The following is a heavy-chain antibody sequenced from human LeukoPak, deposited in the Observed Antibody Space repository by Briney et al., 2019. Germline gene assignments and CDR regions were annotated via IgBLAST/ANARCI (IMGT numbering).Heavy chain of an antibody. CDR3: ARSLMGGYCSGGSCYVFKGRGYNWFDP. Sequence: SETLSLTCAVSGGSISSGGYSWSWIRQPPGKGLEWIGYIYHSGSTYYNPSLKSRVTISVDRSKNQFSLKLSSVTAADTAVYYCARSLMGGYCSGGSCYVFKGRGYNWFDPWGQGTLVTVSS. J-gene: IGHJ5*02. CDR1: GGSISSGGYS. V-gene: IGHV4-30-2*01. D-gene: IGHD2-15*01. CDR2: IYHSGST.